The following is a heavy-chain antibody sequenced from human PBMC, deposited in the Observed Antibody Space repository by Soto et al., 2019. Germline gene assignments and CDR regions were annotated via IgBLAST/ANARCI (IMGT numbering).Heavy chain of an antibody. J-gene: IGHJ6*02. CDR1: GGTLSSYA. D-gene: IGHD1-1*01. CDR2: IIPIFGSA. CDR3: AGTREIPYYHGMDV. Sequence: QVQLVQSGAEVKKPGSSVKVSCKAPGGTLSSYAINWVRQAPGQGLEWMGGIIPIFGSANYAPKFQGRVTISADESTSTAYMEVSSLRSEDTAVXXXAGTREIPYYHGMDVWGQGTTVTVSS. V-gene: IGHV1-69*01.